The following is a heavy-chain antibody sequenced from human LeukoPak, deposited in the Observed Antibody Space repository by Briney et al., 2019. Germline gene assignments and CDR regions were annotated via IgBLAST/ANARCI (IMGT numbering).Heavy chain of an antibody. D-gene: IGHD5-12*01. CDR2: INPSGGST. Sequence: PAASVKVSCKASGYTFTSYYMHWVRQAPGQGLEWMGIINPSGGSTSYAQKFQGRVTMTRDTSTSTVYMELSSLRSEDTAVYYCARGKPSLTPEWLRFKAVGHPLDYWGQGTLVTVSS. V-gene: IGHV1-46*01. CDR3: ARGKPSLTPEWLRFKAVGHPLDY. CDR1: GYTFTSYY. J-gene: IGHJ4*02.